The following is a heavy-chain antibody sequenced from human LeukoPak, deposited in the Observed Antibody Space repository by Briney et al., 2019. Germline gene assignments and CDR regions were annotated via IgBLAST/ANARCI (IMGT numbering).Heavy chain of an antibody. CDR1: GGTFSSYS. CDR2: IIPAFGTA. CDR3: ASEGNYDSSGYSRYNYYYMDV. J-gene: IGHJ6*03. V-gene: IGHV1-69*05. Sequence: ASVKVSCKGSGGTFSSYSINWVRQAPGQGLEWMGGIIPAFGTAHYAQKFQGRVTFTTDESTTTAYMELRSLRSEDTAVYYCASEGNYDSSGYSRYNYYYMDVWGKGTAVTVSS. D-gene: IGHD3-22*01.